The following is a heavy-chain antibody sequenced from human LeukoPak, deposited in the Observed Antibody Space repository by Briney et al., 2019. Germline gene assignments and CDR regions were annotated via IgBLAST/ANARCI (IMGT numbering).Heavy chain of an antibody. CDR1: GGSISSSSYY. CDR3: ARLKWIQLWLGSNWFDP. D-gene: IGHD5-18*01. CDR2: IYYSGST. V-gene: IGHV4-39*01. Sequence: SETLSLTCTVSGGSISSSSYYWGWIRQPPGKGLEWIGSIYYSGSTYYNPSLKSRVTISVDASKNQFSLKLSSVTAADTAVYYCARLKWIQLWLGSNWFDPWGQGTLVTVSS. J-gene: IGHJ5*02.